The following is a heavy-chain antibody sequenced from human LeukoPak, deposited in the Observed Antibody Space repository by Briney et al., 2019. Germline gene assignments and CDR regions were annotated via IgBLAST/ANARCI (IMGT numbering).Heavy chain of an antibody. V-gene: IGHV3-11*05. D-gene: IGHD3-10*01. CDR1: GFTFSDYY. CDR2: ISSSSSYT. J-gene: IGHJ5*02. Sequence: GGSLRLSCAASGFTFSDYYMTWIRQAPGKGLEWVSYISSSSSYTEYADSVKGRFTISRDNAKNSVYLPMNSLRADDTAVYYCAREGGYGSGRGWFDPWGQGTLVTVSS. CDR3: AREGGYGSGRGWFDP.